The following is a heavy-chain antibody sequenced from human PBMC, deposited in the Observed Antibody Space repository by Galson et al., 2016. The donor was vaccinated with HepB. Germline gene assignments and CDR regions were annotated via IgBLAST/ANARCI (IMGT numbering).Heavy chain of an antibody. Sequence: SLRLSCAASGFSFSSFTMNWVRQAPGKGLEWVSSISSTISYIYYADSVKGRFTISRDNAKSSLYLQMNSLRVEDTAVYYCARHPVYGSGNYYSPHFWGQGTLVTVSS. CDR1: GFSFSSFT. J-gene: IGHJ4*02. CDR3: ARHPVYGSGNYYSPHF. D-gene: IGHD3-10*01. V-gene: IGHV3-21*01. CDR2: ISSTISYI.